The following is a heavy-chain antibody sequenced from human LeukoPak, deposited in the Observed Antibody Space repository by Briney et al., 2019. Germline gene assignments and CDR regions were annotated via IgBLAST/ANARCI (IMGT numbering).Heavy chain of an antibody. CDR1: GGSISSYY. V-gene: IGHV4-59*01. Sequence: PSETLSLTCTVSGGSISSYYWSWIRQPPGKGLGWIGYIYYSGSTNYSPSLKSRVTISVDTSKNQFSLKLSSVTAADTAVYYCVTYYYDSSGYYDYWGQGTLVTVSS. CDR3: VTYYYDSSGYYDY. J-gene: IGHJ4*02. D-gene: IGHD3-22*01. CDR2: IYYSGST.